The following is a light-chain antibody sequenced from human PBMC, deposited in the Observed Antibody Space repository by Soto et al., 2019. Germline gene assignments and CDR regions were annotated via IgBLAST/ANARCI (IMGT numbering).Light chain of an antibody. J-gene: IGKJ1*01. V-gene: IGKV1-5*03. Sequence: DIQVTQSPSTLSASVGDRVTITCRASQSISNWLAWYQQKPGKAPKLLIYKASSLESEVPSRFSGSGSGTEFTLTISSLQPDELATYYCHQYKSYPWTFGQGTKVEIK. CDR1: QSISNW. CDR3: HQYKSYPWT. CDR2: KAS.